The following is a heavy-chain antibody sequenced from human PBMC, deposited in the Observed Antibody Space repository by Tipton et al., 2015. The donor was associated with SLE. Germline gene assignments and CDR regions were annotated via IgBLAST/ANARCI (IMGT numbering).Heavy chain of an antibody. CDR2: IYHSGST. J-gene: IGHJ4*02. CDR3: ARDIGGSYYVEIDY. V-gene: IGHV4-39*07. CDR1: GGSISSYY. Sequence: TLSLTCTVSGGSISSYYWGWIRQPPGKGLEWIGSIYHSGSTYYNPSLKSRVTISVDTSKNQFSLKLSSVTAADTAVYYCARDIGGSYYVEIDYWGQGTLVTVSS. D-gene: IGHD1-26*01.